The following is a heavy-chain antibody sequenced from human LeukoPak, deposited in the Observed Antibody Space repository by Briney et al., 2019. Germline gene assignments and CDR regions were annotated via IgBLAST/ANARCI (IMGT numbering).Heavy chain of an antibody. CDR3: ARGTYYYDSSGYYYWFDP. Sequence: SVKVSCKASGGTFISCAISWVRQAPGQGLEWMGRIIPIFGTANYAQKFQGRVTITTDESTSTAYMELSSLRSEDTAVYYCARGTYYYDSSGYYYWFDPWGQGTLVTVSS. J-gene: IGHJ5*02. CDR2: IIPIFGTA. CDR1: GGTFISCA. D-gene: IGHD3-22*01. V-gene: IGHV1-69*05.